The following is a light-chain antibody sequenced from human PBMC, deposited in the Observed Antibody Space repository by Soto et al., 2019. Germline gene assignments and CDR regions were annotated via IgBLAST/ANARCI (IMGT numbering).Light chain of an antibody. V-gene: IGLV2-14*01. Sequence: SALTQPASVSGSPGQSITISCAGTTSDVGAYNYVSWYQQHPGKAPKLVIYEVGDRPSGVSNRFSGSKSGNTASLPISGLQAEDEADYYCSSYTSSTTKVFGGGTKLTVL. CDR1: TSDVGAYNY. J-gene: IGLJ3*02. CDR3: SSYTSSTTKV. CDR2: EVG.